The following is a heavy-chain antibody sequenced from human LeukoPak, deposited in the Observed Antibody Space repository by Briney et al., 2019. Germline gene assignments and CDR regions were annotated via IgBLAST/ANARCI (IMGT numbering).Heavy chain of an antibody. CDR3: ARVGWTVGPGFLYYHYYMDV. J-gene: IGHJ6*03. CDR2: ISSSSSYI. V-gene: IGHV3-21*01. Sequence: GGSLRLSCAASGFTFSSYSMNWVRQAPGKGLEWVSSISSSSSYIYYADSVKGRFTISRDNAKNSLYLQMNSLRAEDTAVYYCARVGWTVGPGFLYYHYYMDVWGKGTTVTVSS. CDR1: GFTFSSYS. D-gene: IGHD6-19*01.